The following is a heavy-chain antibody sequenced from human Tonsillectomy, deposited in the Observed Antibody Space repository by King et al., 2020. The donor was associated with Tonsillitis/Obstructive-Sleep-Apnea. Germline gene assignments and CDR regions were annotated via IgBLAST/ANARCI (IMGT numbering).Heavy chain of an antibody. CDR2: ISNDGGTT. CDR3: VRVAPRWNYFDY. CDR1: GFTFSSYA. D-gene: IGHD1-1*01. J-gene: IGHJ4*02. V-gene: IGHV3-64D*06. Sequence: VQLVESGGGLVQPGVSLRVSCSASGFTFSSYAMHWVRLAPGRGLQYVSAISNDGGTTEYADSVKGRFTVSRDNSKNTLYLQMSSLRAEDTAVYYCVRVAPRWNYFDYWGQGTLVTVSS.